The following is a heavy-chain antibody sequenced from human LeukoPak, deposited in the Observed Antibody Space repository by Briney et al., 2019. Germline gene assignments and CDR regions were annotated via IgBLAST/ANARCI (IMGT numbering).Heavy chain of an antibody. D-gene: IGHD6-13*01. CDR3: AHEGIWLDDAFDI. Sequence: SQTLSLTCAISGDSVSSNSAAWNWIRQSPSRGLEWLGSTYYRSKWYNDYAVSVKSRITINPDTSKNQFSLQLSSATPEDTAVYYCAHEGIWLDDAFDIWGQGTMVTVSS. J-gene: IGHJ3*02. CDR1: GDSVSSNSAA. CDR2: TYYRSKWYN. V-gene: IGHV6-1*01.